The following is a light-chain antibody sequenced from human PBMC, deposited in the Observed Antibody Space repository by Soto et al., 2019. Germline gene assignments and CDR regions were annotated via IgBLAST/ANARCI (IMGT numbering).Light chain of an antibody. V-gene: IGKV3-15*01. CDR2: RTS. Sequence: EIVMTQSPATLSVSPGERATLSCRASQSISSNLAWYQQKPGQAPRLLMFRTSSRATGFPARFSGSGSGTEFNLTISSLQSEDCAIYYCQQYNNWPLTFGGGTKVEIK. CDR3: QQYNNWPLT. J-gene: IGKJ4*01. CDR1: QSISSN.